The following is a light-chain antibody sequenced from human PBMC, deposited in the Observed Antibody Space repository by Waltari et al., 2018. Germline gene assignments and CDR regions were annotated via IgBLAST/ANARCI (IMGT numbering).Light chain of an antibody. J-gene: IGLJ1*01. CDR1: SYNIGSNY. CDR2: SNN. CDR3: AAWDDSLSGYV. V-gene: IGLV1-47*02. Sequence: QSVLTQPPSASGTPGQRVTISCSGSSYNIGSNYVYWYQQLPGTAPKLLSYSNNQRPSGVPDRFSGSKSGTSASLAISGLRSEDEADYYCAAWDDSLSGYVFGTGTKVTVL.